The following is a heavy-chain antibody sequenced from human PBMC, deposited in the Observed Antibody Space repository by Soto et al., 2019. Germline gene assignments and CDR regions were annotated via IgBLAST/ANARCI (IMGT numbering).Heavy chain of an antibody. Sequence: SETLSLTCAVYGGSFSGYYWSWIRQPPGKGLEWIGEINHSGSTNYNPSLKSRVTISVDTSKNQFFLKLSSVTAADTAVYYCARIHYGSGSYYYYYYYGMDVWGQGTTVTVSS. V-gene: IGHV4-34*01. CDR3: ARIHYGSGSYYYYYYYGMDV. CDR1: GGSFSGYY. CDR2: INHSGST. J-gene: IGHJ6*02. D-gene: IGHD3-10*01.